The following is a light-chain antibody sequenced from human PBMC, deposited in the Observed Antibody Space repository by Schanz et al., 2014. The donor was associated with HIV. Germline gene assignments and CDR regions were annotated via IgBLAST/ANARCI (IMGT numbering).Light chain of an antibody. CDR3: QQYNDWPPIT. CDR2: GAS. J-gene: IGKJ5*01. Sequence: EIVLTQSPVTLSLSPGERATLSCRASQTVSNNLAWYQQKPGQAPRLLIYGASTRVTGIPARFSGSGSGTDFTLTISRLEPEDFAVYYCQQYNDWPPITFGQGTRLEIK. CDR1: QTVSNN. V-gene: IGKV3-15*01.